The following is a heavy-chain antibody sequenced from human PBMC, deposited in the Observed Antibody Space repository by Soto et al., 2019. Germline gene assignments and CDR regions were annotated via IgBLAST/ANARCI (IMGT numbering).Heavy chain of an antibody. V-gene: IGHV1-69*06. CDR3: ARGGTMTNQNWFDP. CDR2: IIPIFGTA. Sequence: GASVKVSCKASGGTFSSYAISWVRQAPGLGLEWMGGIIPIFGTANYAQKFQGRVTITADKSTSTAYMELSSLRSEDTAVYYCARGGTMTNQNWFDPWGQGTLVTVSS. CDR1: GGTFSSYA. J-gene: IGHJ5*02. D-gene: IGHD3-22*01.